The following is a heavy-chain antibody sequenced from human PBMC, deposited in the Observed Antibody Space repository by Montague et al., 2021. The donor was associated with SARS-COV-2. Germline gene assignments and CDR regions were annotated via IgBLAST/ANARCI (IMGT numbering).Heavy chain of an antibody. CDR1: GFSLSTSGMC. CDR2: IDWDDDK. D-gene: IGHD3-9*01. J-gene: IGHJ6*02. CDR3: ARRTYDILTGYVRGLAA. Sequence: PALVKPTQTLTLTCTFSGFSLSTSGMCVGWIRQPPGKALEWLARIDWDDDKYYGTSLKTRLTITKDTSNNQVVLTMTNMDPVDTATYYCARRTYDILTGYVRGLAAWGHGTTV. V-gene: IGHV2-70*11.